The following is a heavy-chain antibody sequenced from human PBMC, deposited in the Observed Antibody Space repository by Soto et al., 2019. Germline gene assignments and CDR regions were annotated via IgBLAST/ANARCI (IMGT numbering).Heavy chain of an antibody. V-gene: IGHV4-31*03. CDR3: ARVIITMVRGVAYYFDY. CDR1: GGSISSGGYY. Sequence: QVQLQESGPGLVKPSQTLSLTCTVSGGSISSGGYYWSWIRQHPGKGLEWVGYIYYSGSTYYNPSLKSRVTISVDTSKNQFSLKLSSVTAADTAVYYCARVIITMVRGVAYYFDYWGQGTLVTVSS. CDR2: IYYSGST. D-gene: IGHD3-10*01. J-gene: IGHJ4*02.